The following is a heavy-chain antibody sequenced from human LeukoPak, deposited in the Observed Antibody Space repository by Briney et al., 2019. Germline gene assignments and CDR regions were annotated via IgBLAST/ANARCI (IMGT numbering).Heavy chain of an antibody. Sequence: PSGTLSLTCVVSGDXISSNNCWSWVRQPPGKGLEWIGEIYHSGSTNYNPSLKSRVTISVDKSKNQFSLKLSSVTAADTAVYYCARGGTGYIDYWGQGSLVTVSS. V-gene: IGHV4-4*02. CDR2: IYHSGST. CDR1: GDXISSNNC. J-gene: IGHJ4*02. CDR3: ARGGTGYIDY. D-gene: IGHD6-25*01.